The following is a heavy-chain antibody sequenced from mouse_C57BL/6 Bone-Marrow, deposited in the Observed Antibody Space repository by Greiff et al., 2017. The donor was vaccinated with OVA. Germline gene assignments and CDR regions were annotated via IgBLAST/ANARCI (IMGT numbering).Heavy chain of an antibody. Sequence: EVMLVEPGGGLVKPGASLKLSCAASGFTFSSYTMSWVRQTPEKRLEWVATISGGGGNTYYPDSVKGRFTLSIDNAKNTLYLQMSSRRSEDAALYYCARPGTGDYDYFDYWGQGTTLTVSS. D-gene: IGHD2-4*01. CDR2: ISGGGGNT. CDR1: GFTFSSYT. J-gene: IGHJ2*01. V-gene: IGHV5-9*01. CDR3: ARPGTGDYDYFDY.